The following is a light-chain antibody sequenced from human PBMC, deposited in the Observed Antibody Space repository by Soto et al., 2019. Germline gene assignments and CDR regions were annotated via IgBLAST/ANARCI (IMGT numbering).Light chain of an antibody. V-gene: IGLV4-69*01. CDR2: LNSDGSH. J-gene: IGLJ2*01. CDR1: SGHSSYA. Sequence: QPVLTQSPSASASLGASVKLTCTLSSGHSSYAIAWHQQQPEKGPRYLMKLNSDGSHSKGDRIPDRFSGSSSGAERYLTISSLQSEDEADYYCQTWGTDIVVFGGGTKLTVL. CDR3: QTWGTDIVV.